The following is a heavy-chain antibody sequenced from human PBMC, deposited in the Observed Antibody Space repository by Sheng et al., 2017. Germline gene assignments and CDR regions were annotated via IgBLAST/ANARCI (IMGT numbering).Heavy chain of an antibody. CDR2: TGNKANSYTT. CDR1: GFTFSDHY. Sequence: EVQLVESGGGLVQPGGSLRLSCAASGFTFSDHYMDWVRQAPGKGLEWVGRTGNKANSYTTEYAASVKGRFTISRDDSKTSLYLQMDSLKTEDTAVYYCARVGGSSWIDYWGQGTLVTVSS. J-gene: IGHJ4*02. CDR3: ARVGGSSWIDY. V-gene: IGHV3-72*01. D-gene: IGHD6-13*01.